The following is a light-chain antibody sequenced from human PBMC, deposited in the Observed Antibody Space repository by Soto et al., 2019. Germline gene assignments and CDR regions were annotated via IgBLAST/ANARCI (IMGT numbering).Light chain of an antibody. CDR3: HQYTGPPTT. CDR2: GAS. V-gene: IGKV3-20*01. Sequence: EIILTQSPDTLSLSPGERATLSCRASQTVSSNYLAWCQQRPGQAPRLLIYGASTRAAGIPDRFSGSGSGTDFTLTITRLDPEASAVHFCHQYTGPPTTFGQGTRLEIK. J-gene: IGKJ5*01. CDR1: QTVSSNY.